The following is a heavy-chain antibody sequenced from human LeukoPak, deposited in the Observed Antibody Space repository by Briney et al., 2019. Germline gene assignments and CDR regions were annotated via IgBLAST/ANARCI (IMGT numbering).Heavy chain of an antibody. D-gene: IGHD1-26*01. CDR1: GFTFSSYS. CDR3: AKKVVVGATSPYSDFQD. V-gene: IGHV3-48*01. CDR2: ISSSSSTI. J-gene: IGHJ1*01. Sequence: GGSLRLSCAASGFTFSSYSMNWVRQAPGKGLEWVSYISSSSSTIYYADSVKGRFTISRDNSKNTLYLQMNSLRAEDTALYYCAKKVVVGATSPYSDFQDWGQGTLVTVSS.